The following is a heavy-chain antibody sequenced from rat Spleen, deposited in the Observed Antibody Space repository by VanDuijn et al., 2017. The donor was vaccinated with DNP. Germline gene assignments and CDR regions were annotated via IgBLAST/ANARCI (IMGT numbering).Heavy chain of an antibody. J-gene: IGHJ2*01. CDR1: GFSLTTYG. CDR3: VRGTSTDYFDY. CDR2: ISSGGNT. D-gene: IGHD1-5*01. Sequence: QVQLKESGPGLVQPSQTLSLTCTVSGFSLTTYGVAWVRQPPGKGLEWIAAISSGGNTFYNSALKSRLSISRDTSKNQVFLKVNSLQTDDTGTYYCVRGTSTDYFDYWGQGVMVTVSS. V-gene: IGHV2S12*01.